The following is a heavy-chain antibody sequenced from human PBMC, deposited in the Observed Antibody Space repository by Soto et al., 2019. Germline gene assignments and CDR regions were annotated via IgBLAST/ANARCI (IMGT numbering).Heavy chain of an antibody. D-gene: IGHD1-1*01. V-gene: IGHV3-7*01. CDR1: GFTFSTYW. CDR3: ARDSGTSDY. CDR2: IKQDGNER. Sequence: LRLSCAASGFTFSTYWMSWVRQAPGKGLEWVANIKQDGNERYYVDSVKGRFTISRDNAKNSLYLQVNSLRAEDTAVYYCARDSGTSDYWGQGTLVTVSS. J-gene: IGHJ4*02.